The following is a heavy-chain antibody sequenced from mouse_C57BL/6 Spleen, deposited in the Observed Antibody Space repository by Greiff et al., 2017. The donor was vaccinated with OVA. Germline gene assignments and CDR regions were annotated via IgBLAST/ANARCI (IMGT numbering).Heavy chain of an antibody. CDR2: IYPGSGST. Sequence: QVQLKESGAELVKPGASVKMSCKASGYTFTSYWITWVKQRPGQGLEWIGDIYPGSGSTNYNEKFKSKATLTVDTSSSTAYMQLSSLTSEDSAVYYCARRGYYYGSSYDYYAMDYWGQGTSVTVSS. CDR1: GYTFTSYW. D-gene: IGHD1-1*01. CDR3: ARRGYYYGSSYDYYAMDY. J-gene: IGHJ4*01. V-gene: IGHV1-55*01.